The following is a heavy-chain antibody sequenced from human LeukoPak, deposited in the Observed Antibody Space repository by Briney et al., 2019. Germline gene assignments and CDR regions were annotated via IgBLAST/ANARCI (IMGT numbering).Heavy chain of an antibody. J-gene: IGHJ4*02. D-gene: IGHD3-22*01. CDR2: IIPIFGTA. Sequence: ASVKVSCKASGGTFSSYAISWVRQAPGQGLEWMGGIIPIFGTANYAQKFQGRVTMTRDTSISTAYMELSRLRPDDTAVYYCAREGPSDYYDSSGQEFDYWGQGTLVTVSS. CDR1: GGTFSSYA. V-gene: IGHV1-69*05. CDR3: AREGPSDYYDSSGQEFDY.